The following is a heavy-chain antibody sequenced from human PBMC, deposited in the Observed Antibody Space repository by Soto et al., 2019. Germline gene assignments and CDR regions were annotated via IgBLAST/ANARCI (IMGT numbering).Heavy chain of an antibody. CDR2: ISAYNGNT. J-gene: IGHJ6*02. CDR3: ARDPRYDWHTTLDYYCYDMDG. V-gene: IGHV1-18*04. Sequence: QVQLVQSGAELKKPGASVKVSCKASGYTFTSDGSSWARQTPGQGLEWMGWISAYNGNTNYAQKLQGRVTMTTDTSTSTAFMALRSLRSDDTSLYYCARDPRYDWHTTLDYYCYDMDGWGQGTAVTVSS. CDR1: GYTFTSDG. D-gene: IGHD3-9*01.